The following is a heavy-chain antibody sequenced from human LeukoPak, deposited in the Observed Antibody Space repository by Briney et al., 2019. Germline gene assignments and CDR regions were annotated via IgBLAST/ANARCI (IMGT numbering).Heavy chain of an antibody. CDR2: ISYYGSNK. CDR1: GFTFSSYG. CDR3: ARDERGYYSRYYRMDV. J-gene: IGHJ6*02. V-gene: IGHV3-30*03. Sequence: SGGSLRLSCAASGFTFSSYGMHWVRQAPGKGREWVAVISYYGSNKYYADSVKGRFTIPRDNSKNTLYMQINSLRAEDTSVYYGARDERGYYSRYYRMDVWGQGATVTVSS. D-gene: IGHD5-12*01.